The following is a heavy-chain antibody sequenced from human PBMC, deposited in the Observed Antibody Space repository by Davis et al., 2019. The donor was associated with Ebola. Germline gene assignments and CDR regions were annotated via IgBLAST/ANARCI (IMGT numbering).Heavy chain of an antibody. CDR2: IRFDGSDT. Sequence: GESLKISCAASGFTFDFYGMHWVRQAPGKGLEWLAFIRFDGSDTYYADSVKGRFTISRDNSNNTLSLQMYSLRPEDTAVYYCAKRISGNYGFGDSWGQGTLVTVSS. V-gene: IGHV3-30*02. CDR1: GFTFDFYG. D-gene: IGHD1-26*01. CDR3: AKRISGNYGFGDS. J-gene: IGHJ4*02.